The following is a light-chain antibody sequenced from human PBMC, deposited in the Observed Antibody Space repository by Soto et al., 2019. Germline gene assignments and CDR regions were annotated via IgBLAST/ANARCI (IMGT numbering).Light chain of an antibody. CDR3: QQYGGSPRT. CDR2: AAS. V-gene: IGKV3-20*01. CDR1: QSVGSDY. Sequence: EIVLTQSPGTLSLSPGERATLSCRASQSVGSDYLAWYQQKPGQAPRLVIYAASTRATGIPARFSGSGSGTDFTLTISRLEPEDFAVYYCQQYGGSPRTFGQGTKVDI. J-gene: IGKJ1*01.